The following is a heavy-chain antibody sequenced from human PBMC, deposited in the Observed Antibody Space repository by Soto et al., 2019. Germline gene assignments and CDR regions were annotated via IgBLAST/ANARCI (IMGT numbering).Heavy chain of an antibody. D-gene: IGHD6-19*01. CDR1: GFTFSTYG. CDR2: ISYDGIHK. J-gene: IGHJ4*02. Sequence: QVQLVESGGGVVQPGRSLRLSCAASGFTFSTYGMSWVRQAPGKGLEWVAIISYDGIHKYYADSVKGRFTISRDNSRNTLYLQMNSLRAEDTAVYYCAKEIIAVSGPWDFYNWGQGTLVTVSS. CDR3: AKEIIAVSGPWDFYN. V-gene: IGHV3-30*18.